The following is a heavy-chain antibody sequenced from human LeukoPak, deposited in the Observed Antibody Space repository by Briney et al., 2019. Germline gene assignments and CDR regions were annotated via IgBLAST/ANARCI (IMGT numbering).Heavy chain of an antibody. CDR2: FSSSGGST. D-gene: IGHD2-15*01. CDR3: AKYCSGGNCYSGLY. J-gene: IGHJ4*02. Sequence: PGGSLTLSCAASGFTFSSYAMTWVRQAPGQGLEWVSTFSSSGGSTYYADSVKGRFTISRDSSKNTLFLQMNSLRAEDTAVYYCAKYCSGGNCYSGLYWGQGTLVTVSS. V-gene: IGHV3-23*01. CDR1: GFTFSSYA.